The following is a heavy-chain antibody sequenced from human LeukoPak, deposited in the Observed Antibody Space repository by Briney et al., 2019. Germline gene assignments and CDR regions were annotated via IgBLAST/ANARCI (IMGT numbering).Heavy chain of an antibody. Sequence: RKWLEWFSSSSCSSSYIYYADSVKGRFTISRDNSKNSLYLQMNSLRAEDTAVYYCSTYSYVFCGSDDHIRYAVPVSAFLLNRSSDL. D-gene: IGHD3-10*02. CDR3: STYSYVFCGSDDHIRYAVPVSAFLLNRSSDL. CDR2: SSCSSSYI. J-gene: IGHJ2*01. V-gene: IGHV3-21*01.